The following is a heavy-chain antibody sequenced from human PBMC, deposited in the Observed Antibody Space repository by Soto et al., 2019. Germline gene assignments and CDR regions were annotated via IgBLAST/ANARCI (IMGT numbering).Heavy chain of an antibody. J-gene: IGHJ5*02. CDR2: INPSGGST. D-gene: IGHD2-2*01. CDR1: GYTFTSYY. CDR3: ARGGASTSSPIVWFDP. Sequence: ASVKVSCEGSGYTFTSYYMHWVGQAPGQGLEWMGIINPSGGSTSYAQKFQGRVTMTRDTSTSTVYMELSSLRSEDTAVYYCARGGASTSSPIVWFDPWDQGTLVTVSS. V-gene: IGHV1-46*03.